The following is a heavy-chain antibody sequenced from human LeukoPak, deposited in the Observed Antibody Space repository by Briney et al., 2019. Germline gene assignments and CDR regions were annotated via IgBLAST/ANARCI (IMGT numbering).Heavy chain of an antibody. J-gene: IGHJ4*02. CDR2: ISSSSTYI. CDR1: EFTFSTYT. Sequence: GGSLRLSCEASEFTFSTYTLNWVRQAPGKGLEWVSSISSSSTYIYYADSVKGRFTISRDNAENSLYLQMNSLRAEDTAVYYCAKDSDFDYWGQGTLVTVSS. V-gene: IGHV3-21*01. CDR3: AKDSDFDY.